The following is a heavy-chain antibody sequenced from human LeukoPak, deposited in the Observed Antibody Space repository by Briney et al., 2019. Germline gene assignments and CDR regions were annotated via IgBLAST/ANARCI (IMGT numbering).Heavy chain of an antibody. D-gene: IGHD1-26*01. CDR2: IYYSGST. CDR3: ARVEWELLGFDY. Sequence: SETLSLTCTVSGSSISNYYWSWIRQPPGKGLEWLGDIYYSGSTNYNPSLKSRVTISVDTSKNQFSLKLSSVTAADTAVYYCARVEWELLGFDYWGQGTLVTVSS. J-gene: IGHJ4*02. CDR1: GSSISNYY. V-gene: IGHV4-59*01.